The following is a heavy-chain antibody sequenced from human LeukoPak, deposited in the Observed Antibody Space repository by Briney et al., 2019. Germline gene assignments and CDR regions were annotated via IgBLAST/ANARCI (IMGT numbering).Heavy chain of an antibody. V-gene: IGHV4-38-2*02. J-gene: IGHJ4*02. CDR2: IYHSGST. CDR3: ARISITMVRNTALDY. D-gene: IGHD3-10*01. CDR1: GYSISSGYY. Sequence: SETLSLTCTVSGYSISSGYYWGWIRQPPGKGLEWIGSIYHSGSTYYNPSLKSRVTISVDTSKNQFSLKLSSVTAADTAVYYCARISITMVRNTALDYWGQGTLVTVSS.